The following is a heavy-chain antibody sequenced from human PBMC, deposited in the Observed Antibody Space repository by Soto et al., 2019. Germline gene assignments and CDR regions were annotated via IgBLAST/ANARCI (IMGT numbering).Heavy chain of an antibody. CDR1: GYISIDYW. D-gene: IGHD3-16*01. Sequence: GESLKISCKASGYISIDYWIGWVRQMPGKGLEWMGIVYPRDSDTRYSPSFQGQVTISADRSTGTAFLQWRSLKASDTALYYCVIPPMLGSSSSSNSWGQGTLVTVSS. V-gene: IGHV5-51*01. CDR3: VIPPMLGSSSSSNS. CDR2: VYPRDSDT. J-gene: IGHJ5*02.